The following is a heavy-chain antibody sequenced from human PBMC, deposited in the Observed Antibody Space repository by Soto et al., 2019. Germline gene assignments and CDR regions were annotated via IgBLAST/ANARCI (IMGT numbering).Heavy chain of an antibody. J-gene: IGHJ6*02. CDR3: ARDLWGYCGTDCYPLDV. CDR2: MYNTGST. Sequence: SETLSLTCTVSGGSISGYYWSRIRQPPGKGLEWIGYMYNTGSTVYNPSFKSRVTISVDTSKNQFSLKLNSVTAADTAVYYCARDLWGYCGTDCYPLDVWGQGTTVTV. CDR1: GGSISGYY. D-gene: IGHD2-21*02. V-gene: IGHV4-59*01.